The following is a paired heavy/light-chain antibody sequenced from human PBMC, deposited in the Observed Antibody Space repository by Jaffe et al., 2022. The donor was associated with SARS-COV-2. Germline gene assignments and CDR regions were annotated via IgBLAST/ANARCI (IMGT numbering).Heavy chain of an antibody. D-gene: IGHD5-18*01. V-gene: IGHV3-23*01. CDR1: GFTFNNYA. CDR2: IGSLGAGT. CDR3: AKGYNYGFDY. J-gene: IGHJ4*02. Sequence: EVQLLESGGGLVQPGGSLRLSCAASGFTFNNYAMSWVRQAPGKGLEWVSVIGSLGAGTYYADSVKGRFTISRDNSRNTVYLQMNSLRSEDTAVYYCAKGYNYGFDYWGQGTLVTVSS.
Light chain of an antibody. CDR3: SSYLSSSTWV. CDR2: EVS. Sequence: QSALTQPPSVSGSVGQSVTISCTGTSSAVGSYNRVSWYRQPPGTAPKLVIYEVSNRPSGVPDRFSGSKSGNTASLTISGLQAEDEADYYCSSYLSSSTWVFGGGTRLTVL. CDR1: SSAVGSYNR. V-gene: IGLV2-18*02. J-gene: IGLJ3*02.